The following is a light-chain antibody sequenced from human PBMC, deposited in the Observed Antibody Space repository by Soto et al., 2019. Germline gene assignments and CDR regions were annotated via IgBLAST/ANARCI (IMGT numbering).Light chain of an antibody. CDR2: TNS. J-gene: IGLJ3*02. CDR1: SSNIGSNS. Sequence: QSVLTQPPSASGTPGQRVTISCSGGSSNIGSNSVYWYQQLPGTPPKLLIYTNSQRPSGVPDRFSGSKSGTSASLAISGLQSEDEADYFCAAWDDSLNGVFGGGTKLTVL. CDR3: AAWDDSLNGV. V-gene: IGLV1-44*01.